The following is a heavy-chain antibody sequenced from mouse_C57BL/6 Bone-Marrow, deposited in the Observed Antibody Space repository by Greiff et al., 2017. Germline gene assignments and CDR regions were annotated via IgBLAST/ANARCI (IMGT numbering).Heavy chain of an antibody. CDR3: ARSDYGSSSPYYFDY. V-gene: IGHV1-64*01. J-gene: IGHJ2*01. Sequence: QVQLQQPGAELVKPGASVKLSCKASGYTFTSYWMHWVKQRPGQGLEWIGMIHPNSGSTNYNEKFKSKATLTVDKSSSTAYMQLSSLTSEDSAVYYCARSDYGSSSPYYFDYWGQGTTLTVSS. CDR1: GYTFTSYW. CDR2: IHPNSGST. D-gene: IGHD1-1*01.